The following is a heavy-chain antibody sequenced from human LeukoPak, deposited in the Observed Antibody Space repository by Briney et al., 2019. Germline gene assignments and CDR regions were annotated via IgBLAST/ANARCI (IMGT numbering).Heavy chain of an antibody. CDR1: GGSISSYY. CDR2: IYYSGST. V-gene: IGHV4-59*01. D-gene: IGHD3-3*01. J-gene: IGHJ6*02. Sequence: SSETLSLTCTVSGGSISSYYWSWIRQPPGKGLEWIGYIYYSGSTNYNPSLKSRVTISVDTSKNQFSLKLSSVTAADTVVYYCARDPLLAGGYYYGMDVWGQGTTVTVSS. CDR3: ARDPLLAGGYYYGMDV.